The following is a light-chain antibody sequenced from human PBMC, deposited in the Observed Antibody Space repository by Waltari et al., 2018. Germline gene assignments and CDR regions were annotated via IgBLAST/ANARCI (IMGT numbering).Light chain of an antibody. J-gene: IGLJ2*01. V-gene: IGLV2-23*02. CDR3: CSYAGSSTFV. CDR2: DVN. Sequence: QSALTQPATVSGSPTQSITISCTGTSSDVGSYTLVSWYQQHPGSAPNLMIFDVNKRPSGISNRFSGSKSGNTASLTISGLQAEDEADYYCCSYAGSSTFVFGGGTKLTVL. CDR1: SSDVGSYTL.